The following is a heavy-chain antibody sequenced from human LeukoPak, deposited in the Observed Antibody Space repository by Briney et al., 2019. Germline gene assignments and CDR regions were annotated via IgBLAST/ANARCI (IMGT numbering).Heavy chain of an antibody. CDR1: GGSISSYY. Sequence: PSETLSLTCTVSGGSISSYYWSWIRQPPGKGLGWIGYIHYSGSTNYNPSLKSRVTISVDTSKNQFSLKLSSVTAADTAVYYCARERDGYNPFDYWGQGTLVTVSS. D-gene: IGHD5-24*01. CDR3: ARERDGYNPFDY. CDR2: IHYSGST. J-gene: IGHJ4*02. V-gene: IGHV4-59*01.